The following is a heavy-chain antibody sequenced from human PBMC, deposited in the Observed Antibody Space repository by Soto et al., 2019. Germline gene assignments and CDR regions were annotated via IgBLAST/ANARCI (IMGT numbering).Heavy chain of an antibody. CDR3: AKDQKTYDSSGYYYFNYFDY. Sequence: GGSLRLSCAASGFTFSSYAMSWVRQAPGKGLEWVSAISGSGGSTYYADSVKGRFTISRDNSKNTLYLQMNSLRAEDTAVYYCAKDQKTYDSSGYYYFNYFDYWGQGTLVTVSS. D-gene: IGHD3-22*01. CDR2: ISGSGGST. V-gene: IGHV3-23*01. J-gene: IGHJ4*02. CDR1: GFTFSSYA.